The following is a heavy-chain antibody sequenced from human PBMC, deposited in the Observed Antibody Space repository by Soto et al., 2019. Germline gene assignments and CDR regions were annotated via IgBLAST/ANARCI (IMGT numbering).Heavy chain of an antibody. CDR3: ARGGEFCSTGSCNSSLGDAFDV. V-gene: IGHV1-2*07. CDR1: GYTFSDYY. Sequence: QVQLVQSGAEVKKPGASMKVSCKASGYTFSDYYMHWVRQAPGQGLECMGWISPNNGATNYAHEFQGRVTMTRDASITTAYMELSRLRSDDTAVYFCARGGEFCSTGSCNSSLGDAFDVWGQGTTVTVSS. CDR2: ISPNNGAT. J-gene: IGHJ3*01. D-gene: IGHD2-15*01.